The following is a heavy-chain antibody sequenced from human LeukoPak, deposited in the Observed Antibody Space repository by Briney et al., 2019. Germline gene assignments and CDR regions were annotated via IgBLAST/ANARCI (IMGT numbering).Heavy chain of an antibody. CDR3: ARASYDFWSGHYSISSLYYYYYYMDV. D-gene: IGHD3-3*01. CDR1: GYTFTSYY. J-gene: IGHJ6*03. Sequence: ASVKVSCKASGYTFTSYYMHWVRQAPGQGLEWMGIINPSGGSTSYAQKFQGRVTMTRDMSTSTVYMELSSLRSEDTAVYYCARASYDFWSGHYSISSLYYYYYYMDVWGKGTTVTVSS. V-gene: IGHV1-46*01. CDR2: INPSGGST.